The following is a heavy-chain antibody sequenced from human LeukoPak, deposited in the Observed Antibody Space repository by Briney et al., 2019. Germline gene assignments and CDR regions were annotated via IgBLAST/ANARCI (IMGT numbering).Heavy chain of an antibody. CDR2: IYHSGST. V-gene: IGHV4-38-2*01. CDR3: ASTLPVYYYHSSGYYYDY. D-gene: IGHD3-22*01. Sequence: SETLSLTCAVSGYSISSGYYWGWIRQPPGKGLEWIGSIYHSGSTYYNPSLKSRVTISVDTSKNQFSLKLSSVTAADTAVYYCASTLPVYYYHSSGYYYDYWGQGTLVTVSS. J-gene: IGHJ4*02. CDR1: GYSISSGYY.